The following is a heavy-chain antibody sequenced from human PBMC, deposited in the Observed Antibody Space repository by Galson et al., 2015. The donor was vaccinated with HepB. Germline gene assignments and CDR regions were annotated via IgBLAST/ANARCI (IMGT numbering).Heavy chain of an antibody. D-gene: IGHD3-22*01. V-gene: IGHV3-48*01. CDR2: ISSSSSTI. Sequence: SLRLSCAASGFTFSSYSMNWVRQAPGKGLEWVSYISSSSSTIYYADSVKGRFTISRDNAKNSLYLQMNSLRAEDTAVYYCASWDSSGYHDYWGQGTLVTVSS. CDR1: GFTFSSYS. J-gene: IGHJ4*02. CDR3: ASWDSSGYHDY.